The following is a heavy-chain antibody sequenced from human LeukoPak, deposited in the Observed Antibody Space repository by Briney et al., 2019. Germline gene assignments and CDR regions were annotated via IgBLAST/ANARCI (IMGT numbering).Heavy chain of an antibody. Sequence: PGGSLRLTCAASGFTFSSYSMNWVRQAPGKGLEWVSYISSSSSTIYYADSVKGRFTISRDNAKNSLYLQMDSLRAEDTAVYYCAREDYGDYVDYRGQGTLVTVSS. CDR1: GFTFSSYS. D-gene: IGHD4-17*01. J-gene: IGHJ4*02. CDR3: AREDYGDYVDY. CDR2: ISSSSSTI. V-gene: IGHV3-48*01.